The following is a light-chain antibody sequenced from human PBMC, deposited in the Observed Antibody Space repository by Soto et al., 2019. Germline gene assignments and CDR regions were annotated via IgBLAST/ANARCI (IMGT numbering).Light chain of an antibody. V-gene: IGKV3-20*01. Sequence: EIVLTQSPGTLSLSPGERATLSCRASPSVSSSYLARYQQKPGQAPRLLIYGASSRATGIPDRFSGSGSGTVFTLTSSRLEPEDFAVYYCQQYGSSPTWTFGQGTKVEIK. CDR3: QQYGSSPTWT. J-gene: IGKJ1*01. CDR1: PSVSSSY. CDR2: GAS.